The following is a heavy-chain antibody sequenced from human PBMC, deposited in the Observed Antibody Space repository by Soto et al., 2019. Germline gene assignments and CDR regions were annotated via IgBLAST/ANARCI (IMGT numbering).Heavy chain of an antibody. CDR2: VYATGTA. V-gene: IGHV4-4*07. CDR1: GASISGFS. D-gene: IGHD1-1*01. Sequence: AETLSLTCTVSGASISGFSSSWIRKSAGKGLEWIGRVYATGTAANKPSLRTRVMMSVDTSKEQFSWKLRSVIAADTAVYSCVRNGTKTLRDWFDPWGQGISVTVSS. J-gene: IGHJ5*02. CDR3: VRNGTKTLRDWFDP.